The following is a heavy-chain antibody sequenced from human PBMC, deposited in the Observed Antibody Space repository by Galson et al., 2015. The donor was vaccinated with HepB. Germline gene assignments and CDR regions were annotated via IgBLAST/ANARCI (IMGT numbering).Heavy chain of an antibody. Sequence: SVKVSCKASGYTFTSYSISWVRQAPGQGLEWMGWISTYNGNTNYAQKLQGRVSMTTETSTSTAYMELRSLRSDDTAVYFCARDGYDSSGYSDYWGQGTLVTVSS. CDR2: ISTYNGNT. D-gene: IGHD3-22*01. J-gene: IGHJ4*02. CDR1: GYTFTSYS. V-gene: IGHV1-18*01. CDR3: ARDGYDSSGYSDY.